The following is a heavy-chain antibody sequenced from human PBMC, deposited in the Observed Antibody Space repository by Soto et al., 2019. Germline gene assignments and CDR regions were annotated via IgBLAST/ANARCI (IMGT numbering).Heavy chain of an antibody. J-gene: IGHJ6*02. CDR3: AREGPAAGEGGIDV. D-gene: IGHD6-13*01. V-gene: IGHV3-33*01. Sequence: QVQLVESGGGVVQPGRSLRLSCAASGFTFSSYGMHWVRQAPGKGLEWVAVIWSDGSNQYYADSVKGRFTISRDNSKNTLCLQMSSLRFEDTAVYYCAREGPAAGEGGIDVWGQGTTVTVSS. CDR1: GFTFSSYG. CDR2: IWSDGSNQ.